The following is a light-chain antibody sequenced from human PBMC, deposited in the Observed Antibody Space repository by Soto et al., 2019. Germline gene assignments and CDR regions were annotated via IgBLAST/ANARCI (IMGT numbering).Light chain of an antibody. CDR1: QNVTNN. V-gene: IGKV1-33*01. J-gene: IGKJ5*01. CDR3: QHYYGLPPLT. CDR2: HAS. Sequence: DIQMTQSPSSLSASIGDRVTITCQASQNVTNNSSWSQQKPETAPNLLLYHASKLAKGVTSRFSGSGSGTDFSFIITSLQREDLATSYCQHYYGLPPLTFGQGTRLEIK.